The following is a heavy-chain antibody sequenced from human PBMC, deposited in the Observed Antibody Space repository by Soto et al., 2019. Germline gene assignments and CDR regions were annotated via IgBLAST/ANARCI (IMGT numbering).Heavy chain of an antibody. CDR3: GGWLENSSSWYKALDP. V-gene: IGHV3-21*01. J-gene: IGHJ5*02. D-gene: IGHD6-13*01. CDR1: GFTFSSYS. CDR2: ISSSSSYI. Sequence: GGSLRLSCAASGFTFSSYSMNWVRQAPGKGLEWVSSISSSSSYIYYADSVKGRFTISRDNAKNSLYLQMNSLRAEDTAVYYCGGWLENSSSWYKALDPWGQGTLVTVSS.